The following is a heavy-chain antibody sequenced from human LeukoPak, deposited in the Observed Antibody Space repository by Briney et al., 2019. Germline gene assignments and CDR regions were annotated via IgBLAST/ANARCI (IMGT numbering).Heavy chain of an antibody. J-gene: IGHJ2*01. CDR2: IYYSGST. Sequence: SETLSLTCTVSGGSISSGGYYWSWIRQHPGKGLEWIGYIYYSGSTYYNPSLKSRVTISVDTSKNQFSLKLTSVTAADTAVYYCARYSSAWPYWYFDLWGRGTLVTVSS. CDR3: ARYSSAWPYWYFDL. D-gene: IGHD6-25*01. CDR1: GGSISSGGYY. V-gene: IGHV4-31*03.